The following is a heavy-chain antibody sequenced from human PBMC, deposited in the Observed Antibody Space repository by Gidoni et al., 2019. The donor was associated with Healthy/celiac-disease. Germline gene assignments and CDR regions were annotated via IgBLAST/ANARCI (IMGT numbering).Heavy chain of an antibody. CDR3: ARDRWLQSYIVDY. J-gene: IGHJ4*02. CDR2: IGYDGSNK. Sequence: QVQLVESGGGVVQLGRSLRLYCAASGFTCSRYGVPWVRQAPGKGLEWVAVIGYDGSNKYYGDSVKGRFTISRDNSKNTLYLQMNSLRAEDTAVYYCARDRWLQSYIVDYWGQGTLVTVSS. V-gene: IGHV3-33*01. CDR1: GFTCSRYG. D-gene: IGHD5-12*01.